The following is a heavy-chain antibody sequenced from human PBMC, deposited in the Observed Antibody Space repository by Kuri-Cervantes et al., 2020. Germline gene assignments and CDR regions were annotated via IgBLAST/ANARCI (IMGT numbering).Heavy chain of an antibody. J-gene: IGHJ4*02. V-gene: IGHV3-30-3*01. CDR2: ISYDGSNK. CDR3: AKDFSSGSVDTAMVLDY. Sequence: GRSLRLSCAASGFTFSSYAMHWVRQAPGKGLEWVAVISYDGSNKYYADSVKGRFTISRDNSKNTLYLQMNSLRAEDTAVYYCAKDFSSGSVDTAMVLDYWGQGTLVTVSS. D-gene: IGHD5-18*01. CDR1: GFTFSSYA.